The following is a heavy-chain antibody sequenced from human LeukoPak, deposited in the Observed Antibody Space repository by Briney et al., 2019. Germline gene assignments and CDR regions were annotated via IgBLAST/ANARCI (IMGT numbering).Heavy chain of an antibody. J-gene: IGHJ4*02. CDR3: ARGDLYYYDSSGGDY. D-gene: IGHD3-22*01. CDR2: ITSSSSYI. CDR1: GFTFSTYN. Sequence: GGSLRLSCAASGFTFSTYNMNWVRQAPGKGLEWVSSITSSSSYIYYADSVKGRFTISRDNAKNSLYLQMNSLRAEDTAVYYCARGDLYYYDSSGGDYWGQGTLVTVSS. V-gene: IGHV3-21*01.